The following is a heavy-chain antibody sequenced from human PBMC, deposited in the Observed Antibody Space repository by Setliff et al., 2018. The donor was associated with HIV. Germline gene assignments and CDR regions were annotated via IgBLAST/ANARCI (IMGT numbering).Heavy chain of an antibody. Sequence: SETLSLTCAVYGGSFSGYYWTWIRQPPGMGLEWIGEISQSGSTNYNASLKSRVTMSVDASQNQFSLKVKSVTAADTAVYYCARDPHYFDRSGYYSYFYFDYWGQGMLVTVSS. J-gene: IGHJ4*02. V-gene: IGHV4-34*01. CDR3: ARDPHYFDRSGYYSYFYFDY. CDR2: ISQSGST. D-gene: IGHD3-22*01. CDR1: GGSFSGYY.